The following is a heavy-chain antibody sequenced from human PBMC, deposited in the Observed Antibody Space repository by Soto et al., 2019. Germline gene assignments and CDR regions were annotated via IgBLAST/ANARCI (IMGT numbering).Heavy chain of an antibody. J-gene: IGHJ5*02. CDR3: AREGYSSSWYIWFDP. Sequence: ASVKVSCKASGGTFSSYAISWVRQAPGQGLEWMGGIIPIFGTANYAQKFQGRVTITADKSTSTAYMELSSLRSEDTAVYYCAREGYSSSWYIWFDPWGQGTLVTVPS. D-gene: IGHD6-13*01. CDR2: IIPIFGTA. V-gene: IGHV1-69*06. CDR1: GGTFSSYA.